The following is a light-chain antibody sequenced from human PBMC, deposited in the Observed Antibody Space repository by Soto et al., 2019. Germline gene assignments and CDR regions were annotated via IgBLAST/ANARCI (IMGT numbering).Light chain of an antibody. J-gene: IGKJ2*01. Sequence: DIQMTQSPSSLSASVGDRVTITCRASQSISSYLNWYQQKPGKAPKLLIYAASSLQSGVPSRFSGSGSGTDFTLIISSQRPEDFATYYCQQSYRTPRTFRQGTKLEIK. CDR1: QSISSY. CDR2: AAS. CDR3: QQSYRTPRT. V-gene: IGKV1-39*01.